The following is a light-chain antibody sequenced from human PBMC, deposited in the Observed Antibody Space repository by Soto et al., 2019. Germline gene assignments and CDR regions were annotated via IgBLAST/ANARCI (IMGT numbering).Light chain of an antibody. V-gene: IGLV2-18*02. J-gene: IGLJ1*01. CDR2: EVS. CDR3: SSYTSSSTLYV. CDR1: SSDVGSYNR. Sequence: QSVLTQPPSVSGSPGQSVTISCTGTSSDVGSYNRVSWYQQPPGTAPKVVIYEVSNRPSGVSNRFSGSKSGNTASLTISGLQAEDEADYYCSSYTSSSTLYVFGTGTKLTVL.